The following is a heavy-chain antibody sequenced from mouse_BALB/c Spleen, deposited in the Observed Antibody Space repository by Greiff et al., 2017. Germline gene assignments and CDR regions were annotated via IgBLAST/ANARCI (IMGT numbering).Heavy chain of an antibody. CDR3: ARDDGKELGY. Sequence: EVKLMESGGGLVKPGGSLKLSCAASGFTFSDYYMYWVRQTPEKRLEWVATISDGGSYTYYPDSVKGRFTISRDNAKNNLYLQMSSLKSEDTAMYYCARDDGKELGYWGQGTTLTVSS. J-gene: IGHJ2*01. CDR2: ISDGGSYT. CDR1: GFTFSDYY. D-gene: IGHD2-3*01. V-gene: IGHV5-4*02.